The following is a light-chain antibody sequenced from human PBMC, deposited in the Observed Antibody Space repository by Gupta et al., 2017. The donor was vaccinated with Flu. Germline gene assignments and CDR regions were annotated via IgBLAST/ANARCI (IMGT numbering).Light chain of an antibody. Sequence: AIQMTQSPYYVSASVGDRVTITCRASQDIRRDLGWYQQKPGKAPKFLIYAASTLQSGVPSRFSGGGSGTDFTLTINNLQPEDFATYYCLQDYDYPWTFGQGTKVDIK. CDR2: AAS. CDR3: LQDYDYPWT. CDR1: QDIRRD. V-gene: IGKV1-6*01. J-gene: IGKJ1*01.